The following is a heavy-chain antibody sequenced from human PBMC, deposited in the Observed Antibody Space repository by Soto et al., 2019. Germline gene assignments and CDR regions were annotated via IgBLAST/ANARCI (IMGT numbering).Heavy chain of an antibody. CDR2: IKQDGSEK. CDR3: ARDQDSPPYVWGSYRYTKYYYGMDV. J-gene: IGHJ6*02. Sequence: LRLSCAASGFTFSSYWMSWVRQAPGKGLEWVANIKQDGSEKYYVDSVKGRFTISRDNAKNSLYLQMNSLRAEDTAVYYCARDQDSPPYVWGSYRYTKYYYGMDVWGQGTTVTVSS. D-gene: IGHD3-16*02. CDR1: GFTFSSYW. V-gene: IGHV3-7*01.